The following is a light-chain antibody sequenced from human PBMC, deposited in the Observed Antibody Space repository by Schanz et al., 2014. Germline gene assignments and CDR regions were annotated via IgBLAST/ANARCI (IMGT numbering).Light chain of an antibody. CDR3: QQYSRWPL. CDR1: QSVSSY. CDR2: DAS. Sequence: EIVLTQSPATLSLSPGERATLSCRASQSVSSYLAWYQQKPGQAPRLLIYDASNRATGIPARFSGSGSGTEFSLTISSLQSEDFAVYYYQQYSRWPLFGPGTAVDIK. V-gene: IGKV3-11*01. J-gene: IGKJ3*01.